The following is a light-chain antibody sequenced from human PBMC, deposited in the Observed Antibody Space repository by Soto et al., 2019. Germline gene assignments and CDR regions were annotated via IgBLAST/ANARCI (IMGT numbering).Light chain of an antibody. Sequence: EIVMTQSPGTLSVSPGERATLSCRASQSVRVNLAWYQQKPGQAPRLLIYGVSTRATGIPARFSGSESGTEFTLNISSLQSEDLAVYYCQQYNDWPFTFGPGTKVDIK. CDR3: QQYNDWPFT. V-gene: IGKV3-15*01. J-gene: IGKJ3*01. CDR2: GVS. CDR1: QSVRVN.